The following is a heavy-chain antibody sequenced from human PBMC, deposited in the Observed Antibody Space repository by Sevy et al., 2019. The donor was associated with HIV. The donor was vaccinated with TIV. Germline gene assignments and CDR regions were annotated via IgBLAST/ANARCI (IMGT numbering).Heavy chain of an antibody. CDR1: GFTFSNYW. V-gene: IGHV3-74*01. J-gene: IGHJ6*02. D-gene: IGHD2-2*01. Sequence: GGSLRLSCAASGFTFSNYWMHWVRQAPGKGLVWVSSINRDGSSTNSADSVKGRFTISRDNAKNTLYLQMNSLRDEDTAVYYCAKDRGWGAQYCSSTSCYPPSYGMDVWGQGTTVTVSS. CDR3: AKDRGWGAQYCSSTSCYPPSYGMDV. CDR2: INRDGSST.